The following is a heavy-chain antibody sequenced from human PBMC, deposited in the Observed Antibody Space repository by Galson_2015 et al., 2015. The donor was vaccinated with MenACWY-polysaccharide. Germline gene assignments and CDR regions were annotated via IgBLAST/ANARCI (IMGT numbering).Heavy chain of an antibody. V-gene: IGHV3-7*03. J-gene: IGHJ6*02. CDR3: ARGHYGLDV. CDR2: IKRDESEK. CDR1: GFTFSDFT. Sequence: SLRLSCAASGFTFSDFTMSWIRQAPGKGLEWVAHIKRDESEKYYVDSVKGRFAISRDNSKNSLYLQMNSLRAEDTAVYSCARGHYGLDVWGQGTTVIVSS.